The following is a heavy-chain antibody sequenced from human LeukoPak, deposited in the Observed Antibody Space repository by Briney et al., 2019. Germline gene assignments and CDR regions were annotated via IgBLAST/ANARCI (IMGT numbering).Heavy chain of an antibody. J-gene: IGHJ5*02. CDR2: IYYSGST. Sequence: PSETLSLTCTVSGGSISSGGYYWSWIRQRPGKGLEWIGYIYYSGSTYYNPSLKSRVTISVDTSKNQFSLKLSSVTAPDTAVYYCARVASGVGYNWFDPWGQGTLVTVSS. V-gene: IGHV4-31*03. D-gene: IGHD2-15*01. CDR1: GGSISSGGYY. CDR3: ARVASGVGYNWFDP.